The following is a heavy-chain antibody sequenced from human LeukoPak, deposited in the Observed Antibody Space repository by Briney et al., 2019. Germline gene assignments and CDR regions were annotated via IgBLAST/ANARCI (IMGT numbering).Heavy chain of an antibody. CDR3: AKDSLYYYGSGSYLDY. Sequence: GRSLRLSCAASGFTFSSYGMHWVRQAPGKGLERVAVISYDGSNKYYADSVKGRFTISRDNSKNTLYLQMNSLRAEDTAVYYCAKDSLYYYGSGSYLDYWGQGTLVTVSS. V-gene: IGHV3-30*18. CDR2: ISYDGSNK. J-gene: IGHJ4*02. D-gene: IGHD3-10*01. CDR1: GFTFSSYG.